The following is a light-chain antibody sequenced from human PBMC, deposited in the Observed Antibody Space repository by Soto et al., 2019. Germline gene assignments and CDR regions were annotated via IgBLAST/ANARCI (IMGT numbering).Light chain of an antibody. CDR3: QQYNNWPLT. J-gene: IGKJ4*01. Sequence: EIVMTQSPATLSVSPGERATLSCRASQTVNNNLAWYQQKPGQAPRLLIYGASARATGIPARFSGSGSGTEFTLTISSLQSEDFEVYYCQQYNNWPLTFGGGTQVEIK. CDR1: QTVNNN. CDR2: GAS. V-gene: IGKV3-15*01.